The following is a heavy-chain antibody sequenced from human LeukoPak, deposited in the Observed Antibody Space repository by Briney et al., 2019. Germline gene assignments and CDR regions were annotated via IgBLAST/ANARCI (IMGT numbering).Heavy chain of an antibody. V-gene: IGHV1-2*02. CDR3: ARHCTGGSCYSVGPY. CDR2: INPNSGGA. CDR1: GYTFTAYH. J-gene: IGHJ4*02. D-gene: IGHD2-15*01. Sequence: GASVKVSCKTSGYTFTAYHIHWVRQASGQGLEWMGWINPNSGGANYVQRFQGRVTMTRDTSISTAYMELSSLRSDDTAVYFCARHCTGGSCYSVGPYWGQGTLVTVSS.